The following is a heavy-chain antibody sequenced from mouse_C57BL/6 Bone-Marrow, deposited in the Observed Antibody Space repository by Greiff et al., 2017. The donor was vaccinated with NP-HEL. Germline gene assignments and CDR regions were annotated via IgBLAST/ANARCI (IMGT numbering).Heavy chain of an antibody. D-gene: IGHD4-1*01. J-gene: IGHJ2*01. V-gene: IGHV1-85*01. CDR2: IYPRDGST. Sequence: VQLQQSGPELVKPGASVKLSCKASGFTFTSYDINWVKQRPGQGLEWIGWIYPRDGSTKYTEKFKGKATLTVDTSSSPAYMDLPSLTSEDTAVFCCTRLGNWYFDYWGQGTTLTVSS. CDR1: GFTFTSYD. CDR3: TRLGNWYFDY.